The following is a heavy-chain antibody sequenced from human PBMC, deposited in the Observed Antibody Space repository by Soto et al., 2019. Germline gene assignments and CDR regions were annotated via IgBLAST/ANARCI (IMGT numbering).Heavy chain of an antibody. CDR2: IYWDDDK. D-gene: IGHD1-26*01. V-gene: IGHV2-5*02. Sequence: QITLKESGPTLVKPTQTLTLTCTFSGFSLSTSGVGVGWIRQPPGKALEWLALIYWDDDKRYSPSLKSRLTNTKDTSKNQVVLTMTNMDPVDTATYYCAHYSDLVGATTVDYWGQGTLVTVSS. CDR1: GFSLSTSGVG. J-gene: IGHJ4*02. CDR3: AHYSDLVGATTVDY.